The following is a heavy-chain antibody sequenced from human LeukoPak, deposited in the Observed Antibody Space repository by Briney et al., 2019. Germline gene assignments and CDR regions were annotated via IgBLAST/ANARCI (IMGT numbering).Heavy chain of an antibody. Sequence: GGSLRLSCAASGFTVSSNYMSWVRQAPGKGLEWVSVIYSGGSTYYAASVKGRFTISRDNSKNTLYLQMNSLTSDDTAVYYCARTLYDVLSGFDFWGQGTLVTVSA. J-gene: IGHJ4*01. CDR2: IYSGGST. D-gene: IGHD3-3*01. V-gene: IGHV3-53*05. CDR3: ARTLYDVLSGFDF. CDR1: GFTVSSNY.